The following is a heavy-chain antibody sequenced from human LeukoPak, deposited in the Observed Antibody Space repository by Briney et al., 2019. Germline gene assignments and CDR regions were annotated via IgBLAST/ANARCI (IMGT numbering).Heavy chain of an antibody. D-gene: IGHD5-18*01. CDR1: GFTFNSYS. J-gene: IGHJ4*02. Sequence: GGSLRLSCVASGFTFNSYSMNWVRQAPGKGLEWVSSISISNSYIYYADSVKGRFTISRDNSKNTLYLQMNSLRTDDTAVYYCARVSLERQLWLPFDYWGQGTLVTVSS. V-gene: IGHV3-21*01. CDR2: ISISNSYI. CDR3: ARVSLERQLWLPFDY.